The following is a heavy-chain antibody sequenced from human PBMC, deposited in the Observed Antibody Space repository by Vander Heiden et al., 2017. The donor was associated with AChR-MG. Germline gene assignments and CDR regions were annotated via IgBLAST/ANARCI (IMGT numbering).Heavy chain of an antibody. Sequence: QVQLVESGGGVVQPGRSLRLSCAASGFTFSSYGMHWVRQAPGKGLEWVAVIWYDGSNKYYADSVKGRFTISRDNSKNTLYLQMNSLRAEDTAVYYCASNYYDSSGYYYNWFDPWGQGTLVTVSS. CDR1: GFTFSSYG. J-gene: IGHJ5*02. V-gene: IGHV3-33*01. CDR3: ASNYYDSSGYYYNWFDP. CDR2: IWYDGSNK. D-gene: IGHD3-22*01.